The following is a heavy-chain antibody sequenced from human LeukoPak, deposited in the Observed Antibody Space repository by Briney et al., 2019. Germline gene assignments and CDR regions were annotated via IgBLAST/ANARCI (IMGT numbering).Heavy chain of an antibody. Sequence: SVKVSCKASGGTFSSYTISWVRQAPGQGLEWMGWIIPILGIANYAQRFQGRVTITADKSTNTAYMELSSLRSEDTAVYYCARGGVAAAGTYFQHWGQGTLVTVSS. D-gene: IGHD6-13*01. V-gene: IGHV1-69*10. CDR2: IIPILGIA. CDR3: ARGGVAAAGTYFQH. CDR1: GGTFSSYT. J-gene: IGHJ1*01.